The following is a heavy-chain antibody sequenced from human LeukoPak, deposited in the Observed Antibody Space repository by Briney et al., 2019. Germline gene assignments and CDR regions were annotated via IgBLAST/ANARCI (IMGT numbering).Heavy chain of an antibody. CDR3: ARDHYSSGYYLSAY. J-gene: IGHJ4*02. Sequence: GGSLRLSCSASGFTFSRYAMHWVRQAPGKGLEYVSGINDNGGRTHYGDSVKGRFSISRDNSKNTLHLQMSTLRAEDTAVYYCARDHYSSGYYLSAYWGQGTLVTVSS. V-gene: IGHV3-64D*09. CDR2: INDNGGRT. D-gene: IGHD3-22*01. CDR1: GFTFSRYA.